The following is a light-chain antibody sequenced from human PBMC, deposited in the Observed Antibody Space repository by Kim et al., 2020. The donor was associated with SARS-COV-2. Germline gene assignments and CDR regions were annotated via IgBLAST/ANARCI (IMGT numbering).Light chain of an antibody. Sequence: LSPGERATLSCRASQSIDGTYLAWYQQKPGQSPRLLIYAASETATGIPDRFSGSGSGTGFTLTISRLEPEDFAVYYCQQYETSPTFGGGTKVDIK. CDR3: QQYETSPT. CDR2: AAS. J-gene: IGKJ4*01. CDR1: QSIDGTY. V-gene: IGKV3-20*01.